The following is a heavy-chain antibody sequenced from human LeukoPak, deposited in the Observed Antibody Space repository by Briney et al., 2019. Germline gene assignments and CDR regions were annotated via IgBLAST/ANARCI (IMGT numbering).Heavy chain of an antibody. V-gene: IGHV3-74*01. CDR3: ARAIVGNDY. Sequence: GGSLRLSCAASGFIFSSYWMHWIRQPPRKGLVWLSRINSDGSSTSDADSLKGRFPSPRANAKNTLYLQMNSLRAEDTAVYYCARAIVGNDYWGQGTLVTVSS. D-gene: IGHD1-26*01. CDR2: INSDGSST. CDR1: GFIFSSYW. J-gene: IGHJ4*02.